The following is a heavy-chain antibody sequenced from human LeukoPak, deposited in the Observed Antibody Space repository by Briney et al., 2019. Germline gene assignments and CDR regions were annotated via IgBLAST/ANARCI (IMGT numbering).Heavy chain of an antibody. Sequence: SGGSLRLSCVASGFTFSSYWMSWVRQAPGKGLECVADKKQDGSEKYYGDSVKGRFTISRDNAKNSLYLQMNSLRVEDTAVYYCARGKSGSYGTKGYWGQGTLVTVSS. CDR2: KKQDGSEK. V-gene: IGHV3-7*01. J-gene: IGHJ4*02. D-gene: IGHD1-26*01. CDR1: GFTFSSYW. CDR3: ARGKSGSYGTKGY.